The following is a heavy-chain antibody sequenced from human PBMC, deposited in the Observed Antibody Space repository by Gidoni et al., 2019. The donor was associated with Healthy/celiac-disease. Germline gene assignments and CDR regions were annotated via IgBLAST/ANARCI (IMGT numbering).Heavy chain of an antibody. Sequence: EVQLLESGGGLVQPGGSLRHSCAAPGLPFSSYALGWVRQAPGKGLEWVSGISGSGGSTYYADSVKGRFTISRDKSKNTLYLQMNSLRAEDTAVYYCAKSEDDSSGYYYYGMDVWGQGTTVTVSS. J-gene: IGHJ6*02. CDR2: ISGSGGST. D-gene: IGHD3-22*01. CDR1: GLPFSSYA. CDR3: AKSEDDSSGYYYYGMDV. V-gene: IGHV3-23*01.